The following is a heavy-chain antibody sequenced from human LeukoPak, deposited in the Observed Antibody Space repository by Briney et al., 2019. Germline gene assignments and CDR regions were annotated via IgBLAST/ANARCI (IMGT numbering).Heavy chain of an antibody. CDR2: ISHDGSDS. V-gene: IGHV3-30*18. CDR1: GFTFSSYG. D-gene: IGHD3-10*01. J-gene: IGHJ4*02. Sequence: PGRSLRVSSAASGFTFSSYGMHWVRQAPGKGLEWVAVISHDGSDSHYADSVKGRFTISRDNSKNTVYLQMSSLRPEDTAVYFCAKELYFGSGSYPDYWGQGTLVRVSS. CDR3: AKELYFGSGSYPDY.